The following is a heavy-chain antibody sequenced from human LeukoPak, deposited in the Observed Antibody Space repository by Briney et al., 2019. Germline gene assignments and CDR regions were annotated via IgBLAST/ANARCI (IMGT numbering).Heavy chain of an antibody. Sequence: GGSLRLSCAASGFTFSSNAMSWVRQAPGKGLEWVSGVSGSGGSAYYADSLKGRFTISRDNSKNTLYLQMNSLRAEDTAVYYCAKERVRCSSTSCYPDAFDIWGQGTMVTVSS. J-gene: IGHJ3*02. V-gene: IGHV3-23*01. D-gene: IGHD2-2*01. CDR1: GFTFSSNA. CDR2: VSGSGGSA. CDR3: AKERVRCSSTSCYPDAFDI.